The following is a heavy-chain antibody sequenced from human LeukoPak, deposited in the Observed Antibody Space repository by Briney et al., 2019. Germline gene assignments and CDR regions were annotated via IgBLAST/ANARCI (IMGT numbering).Heavy chain of an antibody. CDR2: IYNNGST. V-gene: IGHV4-4*07. D-gene: IGHD5-24*01. J-gene: IGHJ3*02. CDR1: GGSINTFY. CDR3: ASALFIENAFDI. Sequence: SSETLPLTCTVSGGSINTFYWSWIRQPAGKGLEWIGHIYNNGSTTYNPSLKSRLTMSLDTSKNYFSLKLRSVTAADTAVYYCASALFIENAFDIWGQGTMVTVSS.